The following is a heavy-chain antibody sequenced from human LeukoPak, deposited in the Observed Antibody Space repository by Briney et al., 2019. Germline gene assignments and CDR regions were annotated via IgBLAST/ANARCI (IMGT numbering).Heavy chain of an antibody. CDR1: GFTFSSYA. Sequence: PGGSLRLSCAASGFTFSSYAMSWVRQAPGKGLEWVSAISGSGGSTYYADSVKGRFTISRDNSKNTLYLQMNSLRAEDTAVYYCAKGISGAVVTPGPFDYWGQGNLVTVSS. D-gene: IGHD4-23*01. J-gene: IGHJ4*02. CDR2: ISGSGGST. V-gene: IGHV3-23*01. CDR3: AKGISGAVVTPGPFDY.